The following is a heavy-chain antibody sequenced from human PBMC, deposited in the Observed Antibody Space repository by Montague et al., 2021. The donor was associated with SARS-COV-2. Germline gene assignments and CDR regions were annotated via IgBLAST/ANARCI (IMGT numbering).Heavy chain of an antibody. J-gene: IGHJ4*02. Sequence: SRSLSLSASGFTVSSNYMSWVRQAPGKGLEWVSVIYSGGSTYYADSVKGRFTISRDNSKNTLYLQMNSLRAEDTAVYYCARLNGGSYRFDYWGQGTLVTVSS. CDR3: ARLNGGSYRFDY. D-gene: IGHD1-26*01. V-gene: IGHV3-66*02. CDR1: GFTVSSNY. CDR2: IYSGGST.